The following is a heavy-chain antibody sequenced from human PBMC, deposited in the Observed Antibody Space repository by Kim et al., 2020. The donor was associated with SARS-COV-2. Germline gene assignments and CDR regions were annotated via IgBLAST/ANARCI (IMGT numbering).Heavy chain of an antibody. D-gene: IGHD3-10*01. J-gene: IGHJ4*02. CDR1: GGSISSSSYY. Sequence: SETLSLTCTVSGGSISSSSYYWGWIRQPPGKGLEWIGSIYYSGSTYYNPSLKSRVTISVDTSKNQFSLKLSSVTAADTAVYYCARLGATMVRGGHTFDYWGQGTLVTVSS. CDR3: ARLGATMVRGGHTFDY. V-gene: IGHV4-39*01. CDR2: IYYSGST.